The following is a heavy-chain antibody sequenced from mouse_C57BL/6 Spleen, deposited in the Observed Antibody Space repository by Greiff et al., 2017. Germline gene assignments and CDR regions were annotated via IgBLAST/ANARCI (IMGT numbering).Heavy chain of an antibody. Sequence: QVQLQQPGAELVKPGASVKLSCKASGYTFTSYWMHWVKQRPGRGLEWIGRIDPNSGGTKYNEKFKSKATLTVDKPSSTAYMQLSSLTSEDSAVYYCARCPQIYDGYMDYFDYWGQGTTLTVSS. CDR1: GYTFTSYW. CDR2: IDPNSGGT. CDR3: ARCPQIYDGYMDYFDY. V-gene: IGHV1-72*01. J-gene: IGHJ2*01. D-gene: IGHD2-3*01.